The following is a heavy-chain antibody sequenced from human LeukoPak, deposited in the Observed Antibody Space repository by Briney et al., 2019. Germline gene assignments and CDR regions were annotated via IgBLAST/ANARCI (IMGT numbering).Heavy chain of an antibody. CDR3: AKLDGLGLLWFGGPRDYFDY. J-gene: IGHJ4*02. V-gene: IGHV3-23*01. D-gene: IGHD3-10*01. CDR2: ISGSGGST. Sequence: GGSLRLSCAASGFTFSSYGMSWVRQAPGKGLEWVSAISGSGGSTYYADSVKGRFTISRDNSKNTLYLQMNSLRAEDTAVYYCAKLDGLGLLWFGGPRDYFDYWGQGTLVTVSS. CDR1: GFTFSSYG.